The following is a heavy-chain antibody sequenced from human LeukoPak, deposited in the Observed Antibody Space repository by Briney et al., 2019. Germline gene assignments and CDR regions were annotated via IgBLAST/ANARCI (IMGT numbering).Heavy chain of an antibody. CDR1: GYTFTGYY. D-gene: IGHD2-2*01. CDR3: ARDGCSSTSCPPWNYYYYMDV. CDR2: INPNSGGT. Sequence: ASVKVSCKASGYTFTGYYMHWVRQAPGQGLEWMGWINPNSGGTNYAQKFQGRVTMTRDTPISTAYMELSRLRSDDTGVYYCARDGCSSTSCPPWNYYYYMDVWGKGTTVTVSS. J-gene: IGHJ6*03. V-gene: IGHV1-2*02.